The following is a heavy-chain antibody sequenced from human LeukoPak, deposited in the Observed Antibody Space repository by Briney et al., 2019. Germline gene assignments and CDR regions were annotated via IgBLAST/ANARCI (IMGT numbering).Heavy chain of an antibody. J-gene: IGHJ2*01. V-gene: IGHV4-4*08. CDR3: ARRAYYDSSGYHPTSGYFDL. CDR1: GGSIFSYY. Sequence: SETLSLTCTVSGGSIFSYYWNWIRQPPGKGLEWLGYICSNGITNYSPSLRSRGTISIATSKNQISLRLTSVTAADTAIYYCARRAYYDSSGYHPTSGYFDLWGRGTLVTISS. CDR2: ICSNGIT. D-gene: IGHD3-22*01.